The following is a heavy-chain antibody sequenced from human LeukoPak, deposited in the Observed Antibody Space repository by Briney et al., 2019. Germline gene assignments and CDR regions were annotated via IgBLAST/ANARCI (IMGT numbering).Heavy chain of an antibody. CDR1: GGSISSYY. D-gene: IGHD3-10*01. Sequence: SETLSLTCTVSGGSISSYYWSWIRQSPGKGLECIGYIHYTGSTNYNPSLKSRVTVSVETSKNQFSLKLKSVTAADTAVYYCARGGYYGSGNDFRFDPWGQGTLVTVSS. CDR3: ARGGYYGSGNDFRFDP. V-gene: IGHV4-59*01. J-gene: IGHJ5*02. CDR2: IHYTGST.